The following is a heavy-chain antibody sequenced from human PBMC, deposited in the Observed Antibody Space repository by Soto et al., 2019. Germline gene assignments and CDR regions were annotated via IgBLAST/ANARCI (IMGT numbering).Heavy chain of an antibody. V-gene: IGHV3-9*01. Sequence: EVQLVESGGGLVQPGRSLRLSCAASGFPFDDYVMHWVRQAPGKGLEWVSGISWNSGSIGYADSVKGRFTISRDNAKNSLYLQMNSLRAEDTALYYCAKDYCSGSTCYTFDYWGQGTLVTVSS. J-gene: IGHJ4*02. CDR1: GFPFDDYV. CDR3: AKDYCSGSTCYTFDY. CDR2: ISWNSGSI. D-gene: IGHD2-15*01.